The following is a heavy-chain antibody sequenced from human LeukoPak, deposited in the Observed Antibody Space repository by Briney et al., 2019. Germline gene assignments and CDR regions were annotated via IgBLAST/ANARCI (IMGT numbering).Heavy chain of an antibody. CDR3: ARSRGSGSLEAFDI. CDR1: GYTFTSYD. CDR2: MNPNSGNT. V-gene: IGHV1-8*03. D-gene: IGHD3-10*01. J-gene: IGHJ3*02. Sequence: GASVKVSCKASGYTFTSYDINWVRQATGQGLEWMGWMNPNSGNTGYAQKFQGRVTITRNTSISTAYMELSSLRSEDTAVYYCARSRGSGSLEAFDIWGQGTMVTVSS.